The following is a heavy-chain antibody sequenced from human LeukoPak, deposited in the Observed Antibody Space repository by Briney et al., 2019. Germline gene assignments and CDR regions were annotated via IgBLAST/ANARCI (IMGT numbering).Heavy chain of an antibody. CDR2: INHSGST. CDR3: AREKLLWFGLDP. V-gene: IGHV4-34*01. D-gene: IGHD3-10*01. Sequence: PSETLSLTCAVYGGSFSGYYWSWIRQPPGNGLEWIGEINHSGSTNYNPSRKSRVTISVDTSKNQFSLKLSSVTAADTAVYYCAREKLLWFGLDPWGQGTLVTVSS. J-gene: IGHJ5*02. CDR1: GGSFSGYY.